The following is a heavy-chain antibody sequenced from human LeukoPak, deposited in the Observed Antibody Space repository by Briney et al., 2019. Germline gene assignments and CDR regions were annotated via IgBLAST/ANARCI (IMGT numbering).Heavy chain of an antibody. CDR1: GGSISSYY. V-gene: IGHV4-4*07. CDR2: IYTSGSN. J-gene: IGHJ6*03. CDR3: ARHQDYYYSYMDV. Sequence: SETLSLTCTVSGGSISSYYWSWIRQPAGKGLEWIGRIYTSGSNNYNPSLKSRVTISVDTSKNQFSLKLSSVTAADTAVYYCARHQDYYYSYMDVWGKGTTVTISS.